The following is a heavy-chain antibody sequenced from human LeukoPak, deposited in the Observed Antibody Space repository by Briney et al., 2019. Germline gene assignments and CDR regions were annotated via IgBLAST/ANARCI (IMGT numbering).Heavy chain of an antibody. CDR2: IYSGGST. Sequence: GGSLRLSCVVSGFTVSNNYMSWVRQAPRKGLEWVSLIYSGGSTYYADSVKGRFTISRDSSKNTLFLQMNSLRVEDTAVYYCARDPPGIAASGTYYWGQGTLVTVSS. D-gene: IGHD6-13*01. CDR1: GFTVSNNY. J-gene: IGHJ4*02. V-gene: IGHV3-53*01. CDR3: ARDPPGIAASGTYY.